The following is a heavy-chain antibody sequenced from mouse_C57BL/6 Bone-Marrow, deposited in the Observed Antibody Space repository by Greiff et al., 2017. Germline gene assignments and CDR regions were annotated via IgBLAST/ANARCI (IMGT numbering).Heavy chain of an antibody. D-gene: IGHD1-1*01. Sequence: QVQLQQSGAELMKPGASVKLSCKATGYTFTGYWIEWVKQRPGHGLEWIGEILPGSGSTNSNEKFKGKATFTADTSSNTAYMQLSSLTTEDSAIYDCARGNYVGYYAMDYWGQGTSVTVSS. CDR3: ARGNYVGYYAMDY. CDR2: ILPGSGST. J-gene: IGHJ4*01. V-gene: IGHV1-9*01. CDR1: GYTFTGYW.